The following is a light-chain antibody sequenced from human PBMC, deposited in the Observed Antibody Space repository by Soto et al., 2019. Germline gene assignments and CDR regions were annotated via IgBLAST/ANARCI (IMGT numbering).Light chain of an antibody. CDR3: QQRSDWPST. CDR2: DAS. V-gene: IGKV3-11*01. J-gene: IGKJ4*01. Sequence: EIVLTQSPATLSLSPGDRATLSCRASQSVGSYLGWYQQRPGQAPRLLIYDASNRATGIPARFSGSGSGTDCTLTISSLEPEDFAVYYCQQRSDWPSTFGGGTKVEIK. CDR1: QSVGSY.